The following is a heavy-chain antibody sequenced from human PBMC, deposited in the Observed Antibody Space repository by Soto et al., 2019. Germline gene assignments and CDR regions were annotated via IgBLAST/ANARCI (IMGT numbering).Heavy chain of an antibody. CDR2: ISGSGGST. CDR3: AKTETVPNVLPSILDA. V-gene: IGHV3-23*01. J-gene: IGHJ5*02. CDR1: GFTFSGYA. D-gene: IGHD2-21*01. Sequence: GGSLRLSCAASGFTFSGYAMSWVRQAPGKGLEWVSAISGSGGSTYYADSVKGRFTISRDNSKNTLYLQMNSLRAEDTAVYYCAKTETVPNVLPSILDAWGQGTLVTVSS.